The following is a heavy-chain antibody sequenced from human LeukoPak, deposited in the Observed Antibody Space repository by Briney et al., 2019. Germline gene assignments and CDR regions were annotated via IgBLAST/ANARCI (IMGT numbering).Heavy chain of an antibody. V-gene: IGHV4-4*07. Sequence: SETLSLTCTVSGGSISSYYWSWIRQPAGKGLEWIGRIYASGSTNYNPSLKSRVSMSVDTSKNQFSLKLSSVTAAETAVFYCARENSGSYREFDYWGQGTLVTVSS. D-gene: IGHD1-26*01. J-gene: IGHJ4*02. CDR3: ARENSGSYREFDY. CDR2: IYASGST. CDR1: GGSISSYY.